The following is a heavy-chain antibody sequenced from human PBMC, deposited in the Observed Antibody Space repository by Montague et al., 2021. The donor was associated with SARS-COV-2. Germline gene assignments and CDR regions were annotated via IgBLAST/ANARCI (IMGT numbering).Heavy chain of an antibody. CDR1: DVSLSTSTW. D-gene: IGHD3/OR15-3a*01. V-gene: IGHV4-4*02. J-gene: IGHJ4*02. CDR3: ARGGLGNRGFGY. CDR2: TYLSGFI. Sequence: SETLSLTCVVSDVSLSTSTWWSWVRQSPGKGLEWVGETYLSGFIQYNPSVKSRVSISLDDSRSQFSLRLTSVTAADTAVYFCARGGLGNRGFGYWGQGTLVTVSS.